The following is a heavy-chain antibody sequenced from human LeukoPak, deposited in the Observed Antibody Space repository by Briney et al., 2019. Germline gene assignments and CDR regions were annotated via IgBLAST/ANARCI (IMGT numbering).Heavy chain of an antibody. CDR1: GGSISSYY. CDR2: IYTSGST. V-gene: IGHV4-4*07. CDR3: ARDSTYDFWTANGMDV. Sequence: SETLSLTCTVSGGSISSYYWSWIRQPAGKGLEWIGRIYTSGSTNYNPSPKSRVTMSVDTSKNQFSLKLSSVTAADTAVYYCARDSTYDFWTANGMDVWGQGTTVTVSS. D-gene: IGHD3-3*01. J-gene: IGHJ6*02.